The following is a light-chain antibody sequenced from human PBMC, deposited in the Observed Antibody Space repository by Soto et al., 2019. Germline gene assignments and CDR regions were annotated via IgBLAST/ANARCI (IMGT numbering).Light chain of an antibody. CDR2: DVS. CDR3: QQRSNWPIT. V-gene: IGKV3D-20*02. J-gene: IGKJ5*01. Sequence: EIVLTQSPGTLSLSPGERATLSCSASQSVRSSYLAWYQQKPGQAPRLLIYDVSNRATGIPARFSGGGSGTDFTLTISSLEPEDFAVYYCQQRSNWPITFGQGTRLEIK. CDR1: QSVRSSY.